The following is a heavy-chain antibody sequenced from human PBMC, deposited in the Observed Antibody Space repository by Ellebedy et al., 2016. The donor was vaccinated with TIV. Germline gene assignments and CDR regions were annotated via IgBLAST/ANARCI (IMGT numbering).Heavy chain of an antibody. Sequence: SVKVSCXASGGTFSSYAISWVRQAPGQGLEWMGGIIPILGIANYAQKFQGRVTITADKSTSTAYMELSSLRSEDTAVYYCARGSGIAVAGPEDYWGQGTLVTVSS. CDR3: ARGSGIAVAGPEDY. CDR1: GGTFSSYA. CDR2: IIPILGIA. D-gene: IGHD6-19*01. J-gene: IGHJ4*02. V-gene: IGHV1-69*10.